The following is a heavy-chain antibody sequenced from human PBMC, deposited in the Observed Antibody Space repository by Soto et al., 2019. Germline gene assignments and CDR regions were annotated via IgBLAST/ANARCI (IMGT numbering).Heavy chain of an antibody. CDR2: IDPSDSFT. J-gene: IGHJ6*02. CDR1: GYSFTSYW. CDR3: AGVTAYYYYYGMDV. Sequence: PGESLKISCKGSGYSFTSYWISWVRQMPGKGKEWIGRIDPSDSFTNYSLSFQGHVTISADKSISTAYLQWSSRKASDTFMYFCAGVTAYYYYYGMDVWGQATTVTVSS. V-gene: IGHV5-10-1*01. D-gene: IGHD2-21*02.